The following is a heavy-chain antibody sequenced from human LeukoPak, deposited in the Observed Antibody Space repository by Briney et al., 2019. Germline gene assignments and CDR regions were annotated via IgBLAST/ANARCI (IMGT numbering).Heavy chain of an antibody. CDR1: GGSVSSGRYY. D-gene: IGHD3-10*01. J-gene: IGHJ5*02. V-gene: IGHV4-61*02. CDR3: ARHGPLYYYGSGSHVRSWFDP. Sequence: PSETLSLTCTVSGGSVSSGRYYWRWIRQPVGKGLEWIGRIYTRGNTNYNPSLKSRVSISVDTSKNQFSLNLTSVTAADTAMYYCARHGPLYYYGSGSHVRSWFDPWGQGTVVTVSS. CDR2: IYTRGNT.